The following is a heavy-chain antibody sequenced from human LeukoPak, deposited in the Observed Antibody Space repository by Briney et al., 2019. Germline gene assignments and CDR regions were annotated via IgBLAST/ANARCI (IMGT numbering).Heavy chain of an antibody. CDR1: GFTFSTSG. Sequence: GGSLRLSCAASGFTFSTSGMHWVRQAPGKGLEWVSYISSSGSTIYYADSVKGRFTISRDNAKNSLYLQMNSLRAEDTAVYYCAELGITMIGDVWGKGTTVTISS. CDR3: AELGITMIGDV. CDR2: ISSSGSTI. V-gene: IGHV3-48*04. J-gene: IGHJ6*04. D-gene: IGHD3-10*02.